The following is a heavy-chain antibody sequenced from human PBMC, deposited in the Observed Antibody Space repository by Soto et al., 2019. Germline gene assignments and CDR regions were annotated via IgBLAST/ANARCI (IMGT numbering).Heavy chain of an antibody. D-gene: IGHD4-17*01. CDR3: ATPVTRLIAFDL. Sequence: LRLSCVASGFTVSSHYMTWVRQTPGKGLEWVSIIYASDSTFYADSVKGRFTISRDNSKNTVYLQLNSLRAEDTAVYYCATPVTRLIAFDLWGQGTMVTVSS. CDR2: IYASDST. CDR1: GFTVSSHY. J-gene: IGHJ3*01. V-gene: IGHV3-53*01.